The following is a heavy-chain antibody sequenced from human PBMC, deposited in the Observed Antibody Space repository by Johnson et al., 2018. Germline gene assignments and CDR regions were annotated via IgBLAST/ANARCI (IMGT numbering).Heavy chain of an antibody. CDR2: ISYDGSNK. J-gene: IGHJ1*01. V-gene: IGHV3-30*18. CDR3: AKDKRIYGGSEYFQH. Sequence: QVQLVQSGGGVVQPGRSXRLSCAASGFTFSSYGMHWVSQAPGKGLEWVAVISYDGSNKYYADSVKGRFTISRDNSKNTLYLQMNSLGAEDTAVYYCAKDKRIYGGSEYFQHWGQGTLVTVSS. D-gene: IGHD3-3*01. CDR1: GFTFSSYG.